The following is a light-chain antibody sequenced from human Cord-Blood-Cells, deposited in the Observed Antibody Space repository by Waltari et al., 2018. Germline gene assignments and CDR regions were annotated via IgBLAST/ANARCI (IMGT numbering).Light chain of an antibody. Sequence: QSALTPPASVSGSPGQSLTISCTGTSSDVGSYNLVSWYKQHPGKAPKLMIYEVSKRPSGVSNRFSGSKSGNTASLTISGLQAEDEADYYCCSYAGSRGVVFGGGTKLTVL. V-gene: IGLV2-23*02. J-gene: IGLJ2*01. CDR3: CSYAGSRGVV. CDR1: SSDVGSYNL. CDR2: EVS.